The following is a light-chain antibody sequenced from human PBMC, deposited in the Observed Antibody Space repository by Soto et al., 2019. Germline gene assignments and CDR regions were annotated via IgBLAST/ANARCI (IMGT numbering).Light chain of an antibody. V-gene: IGKV3-11*01. CDR3: QQRSNWPQIT. CDR1: QSVSKY. CDR2: DAS. Sequence: EIVLTQSPATLSLSPGERATLSCRASQSVSKYLAWYQQKPGQAPRLLIHDASNRATGIPARFSSSGSGTDFTRTISSLEPEDFGVYYCQQRSNWPQITFGGGTKVEIK. J-gene: IGKJ4*01.